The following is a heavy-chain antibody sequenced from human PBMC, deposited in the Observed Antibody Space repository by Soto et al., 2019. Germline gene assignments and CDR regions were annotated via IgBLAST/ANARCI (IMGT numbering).Heavy chain of an antibody. Sequence: ASVKVSCKASGYTFTGYYIHWVRQAPGQGLEWMGWINPNNGGTYYAQRFQGWVTMTRDTSVNTAYMQLNRLRSDVTAVYYCVRSLLISGAFDIWGQGTMVTVSS. V-gene: IGHV1-2*04. D-gene: IGHD1-26*01. J-gene: IGHJ3*02. CDR2: INPNNGGT. CDR1: GYTFTGYY. CDR3: VRSLLISGAFDI.